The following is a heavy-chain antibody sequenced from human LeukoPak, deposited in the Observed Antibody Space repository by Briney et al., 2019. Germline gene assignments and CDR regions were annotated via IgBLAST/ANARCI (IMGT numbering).Heavy chain of an antibody. CDR3: ARVGGAHFDY. J-gene: IGHJ4*02. CDR1: GFTFSTYS. CDR2: ISSTSSYI. V-gene: IGHV3-21*01. Sequence: EGSLRLSCAASGFTFSTYSMNWVRQAPGKGLEWVSSISSTSSYIYYADSVKGRFTISRDNAKNSLYLQMNSLRAEDTAVYYCARVGGAHFDYWGQGTLVTVSS. D-gene: IGHD4/OR15-4a*01.